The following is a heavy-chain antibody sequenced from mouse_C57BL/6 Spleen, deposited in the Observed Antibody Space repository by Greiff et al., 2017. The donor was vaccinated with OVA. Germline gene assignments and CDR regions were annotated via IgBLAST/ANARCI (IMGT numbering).Heavy chain of an antibody. J-gene: IGHJ4*01. CDR3: ARSDITTVVATDAMDY. Sequence: VQLQQPVAELVRPGTSVKLSCKASGYTFTSYWMHWVKQRPGQGLEWIGVIDPSDSYTNYNQKFKGKATLTVDTSSSTAYMQLSSLTSEDSAVYYCARSDITTVVATDAMDYWGQGTSVTVSS. CDR2: IDPSDSYT. V-gene: IGHV1-59*01. CDR1: GYTFTSYW. D-gene: IGHD1-1*01.